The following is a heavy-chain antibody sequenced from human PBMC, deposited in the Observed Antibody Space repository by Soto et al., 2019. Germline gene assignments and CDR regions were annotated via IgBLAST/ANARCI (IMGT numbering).Heavy chain of an antibody. D-gene: IGHD3-3*01. J-gene: IGHJ5*02. CDR2: INHSGST. Sequence: SETLSLTCAVYGGSFSGYYWSWIRQPPGKGLEWIGEINHSGSTNYNPSLKSRVTISVDTSKNQFSLKLSSVTAADTAVYYCARTFGVDPTHVGIRFDPWGQGTLVTVSS. CDR1: GGSFSGYY. CDR3: ARTFGVDPTHVGIRFDP. V-gene: IGHV4-34*01.